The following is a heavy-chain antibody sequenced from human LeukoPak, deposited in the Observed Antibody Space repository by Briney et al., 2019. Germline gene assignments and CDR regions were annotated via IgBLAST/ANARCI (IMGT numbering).Heavy chain of an antibody. V-gene: IGHV4-31*03. CDR2: IYYSGST. D-gene: IGHD3-10*01. CDR3: ARGGRITMVRGASFDY. Sequence: SQTLSLTCTVSGGSISSGGYYWSWIRQHPGRGLEWIVYIYYSGSTYYNPSLKSRVTISVDTSNTQFSLKLSSVTAADTAVYYCARGGRITMVRGASFDYWGQGTLVTVSS. J-gene: IGHJ4*02. CDR1: GGSISSGGYY.